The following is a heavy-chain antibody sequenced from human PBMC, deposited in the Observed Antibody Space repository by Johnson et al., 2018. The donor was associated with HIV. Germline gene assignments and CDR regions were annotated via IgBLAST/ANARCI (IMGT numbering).Heavy chain of an antibody. CDR3: AKGGRGGSYYGAFDI. CDR2: IISDVSSA. J-gene: IGHJ3*02. V-gene: IGHV3-74*02. D-gene: IGHD1-26*01. CDR1: GFTFSPYW. Sequence: VQLVESGGGVVQPGRSLRLSCAASGFTFSPYWMHWVRQAPGQGLVWVSRIISDVSSAIYTDSVTGRFTISRDNTKNTLYLQMKSLRVEDTAVYYCAKGGRGGSYYGAFDIWGQGTMVTVSS.